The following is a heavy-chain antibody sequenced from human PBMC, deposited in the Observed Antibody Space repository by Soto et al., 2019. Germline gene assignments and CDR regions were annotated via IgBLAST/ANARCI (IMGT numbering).Heavy chain of an antibody. J-gene: IGHJ4*02. CDR1: GGSFSGYY. Sequence: PSETLSLTCAVYGGSFSGYYWTWIRQPPGTGLEWIGEINHSGSTNYNPSLKSRVTISVDTSKNQFSLKLTSVTAADTAVYYCARDKITGHFDYWGQGTQVTVSS. V-gene: IGHV4-34*01. CDR2: INHSGST. D-gene: IGHD2-8*02. CDR3: ARDKITGHFDY.